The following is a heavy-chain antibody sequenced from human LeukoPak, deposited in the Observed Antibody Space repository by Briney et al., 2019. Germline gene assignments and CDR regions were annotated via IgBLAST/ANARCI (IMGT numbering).Heavy chain of an antibody. CDR2: INHSGST. V-gene: IGHV4-34*01. D-gene: IGHD6-13*01. CDR1: GGSFSGYY. Sequence: SETLSLTCAVYGGSFSGYYWSWIRQPPGKGLEWIGEINHSGSTNYNPSLKSRVTISVDTSKNPFSLKLSSVTAADTAVYYCAREQQLANFDYWGQGTLVTVSS. CDR3: AREQQLANFDY. J-gene: IGHJ4*02.